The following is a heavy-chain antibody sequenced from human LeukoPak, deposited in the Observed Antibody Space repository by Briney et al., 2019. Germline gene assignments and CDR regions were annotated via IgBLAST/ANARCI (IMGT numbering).Heavy chain of an antibody. J-gene: IGHJ6*02. CDR2: ISATGGST. Sequence: GGSLRLSCAASGFTFSSYAMSWVRQAPGKGLEWVSAISATGGSTYYADPVKGRFTISRDNSKNTLYLQMNSLRAEDTAVHYCAKVRDYYYYGMDVWGQGTTVTVSS. V-gene: IGHV3-23*01. CDR1: GFTFSSYA. CDR3: AKVRDYYYYGMDV.